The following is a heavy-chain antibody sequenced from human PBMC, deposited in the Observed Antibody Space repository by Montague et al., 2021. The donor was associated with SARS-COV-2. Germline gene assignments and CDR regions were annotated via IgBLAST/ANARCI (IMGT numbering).Heavy chain of an antibody. Sequence: SETLSLTCDVYGGSFSSYWSWIRQPPGRGLEWVGQISHGVGTNYNPSLKSRVTISVDTSKNQVSLKLSSVTAADTAVYYCASHCGGGRCYFGMDVWGQGTTVTVS. V-gene: IGHV4-34*01. CDR1: GGSFSSY. CDR2: ISHGVGT. CDR3: ASHCGGGRCYFGMDV. D-gene: IGHD2-15*01. J-gene: IGHJ6*02.